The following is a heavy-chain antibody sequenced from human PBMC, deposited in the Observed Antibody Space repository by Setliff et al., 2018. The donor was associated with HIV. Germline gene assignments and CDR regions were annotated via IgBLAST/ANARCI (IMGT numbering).Heavy chain of an antibody. CDR3: ARGALLAVFDFDH. CDR1: GYTFATYS. D-gene: IGHD3-10*01. V-gene: IGHV1-3*01. J-gene: IGHJ4*01. CDR2: INVGNGDT. Sequence: GASVMVSCKASGYTFATYSLHWVRQAPGQSLEWMGRINVGNGDTKYSQELQGRITITRDTSANTAYMELSSLRSDDTAIYFCARGALLAVFDFDHWGHGTLVTVSS.